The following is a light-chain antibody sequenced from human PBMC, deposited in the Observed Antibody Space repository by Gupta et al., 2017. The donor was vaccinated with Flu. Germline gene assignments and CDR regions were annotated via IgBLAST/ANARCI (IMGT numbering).Light chain of an antibody. Sequence: SSELTQDPAVSVAVGQTVRITCQGDSPRNSYASWYQQKPGQAAVLVIYAKNIRPSGIPDRFSGSSSGNTVSLTITGAQAEDEADYYCNSRDSTDNHQAVFGGGTKLTVL. CDR1: SPRNSY. CDR3: NSRDSTDNHQAV. J-gene: IGLJ3*02. CDR2: AKN. V-gene: IGLV3-19*01.